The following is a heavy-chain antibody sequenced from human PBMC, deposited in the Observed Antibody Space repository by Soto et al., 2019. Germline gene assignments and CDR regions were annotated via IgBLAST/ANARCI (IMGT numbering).Heavy chain of an antibody. J-gene: IGHJ4*02. V-gene: IGHV3-33*05. CDR1: GFTFSKFG. CDR3: AIDATKEYYYDMRGIGSPFDY. CDR2: ISFDGSTK. D-gene: IGHD3-22*01. Sequence: QVQLVESGGGVVQPGRSLRLSCAASGFTFSKFGMHWVRQAPGKGLEWLAVISFDGSTKYHADSVKGRFTVSRDNSKNTQYLQMNSLRADDTAVYHCAIDATKEYYYDMRGIGSPFDYWGQGTLVTVSS.